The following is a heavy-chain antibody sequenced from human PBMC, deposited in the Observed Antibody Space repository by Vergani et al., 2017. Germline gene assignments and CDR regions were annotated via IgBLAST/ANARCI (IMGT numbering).Heavy chain of an antibody. Sequence: QVQLVQPGAEVKKPGSSVKVSCKASGGTFSSYAISWVRQAPGQGLEWMGGIIPIFGTANYAQKFQGRVTITADESTSTAYMELSSLRSEDTAVYYCARTRYDSRPFPDYYCMDVWGKGTTVTVSS. CDR1: GGTFSSYA. D-gene: IGHD3-10*01. V-gene: IGHV1-69*12. CDR2: IIPIFGTA. J-gene: IGHJ6*03. CDR3: ARTRYDSRPFPDYYCMDV.